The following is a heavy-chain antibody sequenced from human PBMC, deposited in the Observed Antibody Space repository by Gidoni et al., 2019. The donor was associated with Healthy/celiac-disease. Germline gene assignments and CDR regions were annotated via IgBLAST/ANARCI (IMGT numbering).Heavy chain of an antibody. V-gene: IGHV3-30*18. J-gene: IGHJ6*03. CDR2: ISYDGSNK. CDR3: AKEGHSSSWYFYYYYMDV. D-gene: IGHD6-13*01. Sequence: QVQLVESGGGVVQPGRSLRLSCAASGFTFSSYGMHWVRQDPGKGLEWVAVISYDGSNKYYADSVKGRFTISRDNSKNTLYLQMNSLRAEDTAVYYCAKEGHSSSWYFYYYYMDVWGKGTTVTVSS. CDR1: GFTFSSYG.